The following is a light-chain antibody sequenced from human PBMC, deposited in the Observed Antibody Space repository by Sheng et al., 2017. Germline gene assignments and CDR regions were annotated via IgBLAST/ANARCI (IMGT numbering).Light chain of an antibody. Sequence: ETVLTQSPATLSLSPGERATLSCRASESVENYLAWYQQKPGQAPRLLIYDAFNRATGIPDRFSGSGSGTDFTLTISRLEPEDFAVYYCQQYDNLPRTFGQGTKVEIK. J-gene: IGKJ1*01. V-gene: IGKV3-11*01. CDR3: QQYDNLPRT. CDR1: ESVENY. CDR2: DAF.